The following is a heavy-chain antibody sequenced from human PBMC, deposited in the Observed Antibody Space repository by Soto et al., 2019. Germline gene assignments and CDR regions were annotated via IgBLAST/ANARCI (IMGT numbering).Heavy chain of an antibody. D-gene: IGHD4-4*01. CDR3: ARHSNRNYGLYYFDY. Sequence: ASETLSLTCTVSGVPVSSYYWIWIRQSPGKGLEWIGFIYYSGSTKYKPSLKSRVTISVDTSKNQFSLKVNSATAADTAVYYCARHSNRNYGLYYFDYWGLGALVTVSS. V-gene: IGHV4-59*08. CDR2: IYYSGST. CDR1: GVPVSSYY. J-gene: IGHJ4*02.